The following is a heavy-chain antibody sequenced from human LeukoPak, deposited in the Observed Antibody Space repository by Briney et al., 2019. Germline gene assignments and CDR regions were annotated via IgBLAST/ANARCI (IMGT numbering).Heavy chain of an antibody. D-gene: IGHD3-9*01. CDR2: IYYSGST. Sequence: SQTLSLTCTVSGGSISSGDYYWSWLRQPPGKGLECIVYIYYSGSTYYNPSLKSRITISVDTSKNQFSLKLSSVTAADTAVYYCARDLTGGAFDIWGQGTMVTVSS. CDR1: GGSISSGDYY. CDR3: ARDLTGGAFDI. V-gene: IGHV4-30-4*01. J-gene: IGHJ3*02.